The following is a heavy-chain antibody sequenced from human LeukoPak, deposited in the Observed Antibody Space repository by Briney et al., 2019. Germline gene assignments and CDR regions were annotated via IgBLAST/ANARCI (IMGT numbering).Heavy chain of an antibody. D-gene: IGHD6-19*01. CDR1: GGSISSSSYY. CDR2: IYYSGST. V-gene: IGHV4-39*07. Sequence: KSSETLSLTCTVSGGSISSSSYYWGWLRQPPGKGLEWIGSIYYSGSTYYNPSLKSRVTISVDTSKNQFSLKLSSVTAADTAVYYCAREVAVAGTTGDYWGQGTLVTVSS. CDR3: AREVAVAGTTGDY. J-gene: IGHJ4*02.